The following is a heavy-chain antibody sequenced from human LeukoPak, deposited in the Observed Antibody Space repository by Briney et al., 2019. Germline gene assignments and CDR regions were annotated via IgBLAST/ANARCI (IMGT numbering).Heavy chain of an antibody. V-gene: IGHV3-23*01. D-gene: IGHD1-1*01. Sequence: GGSLRLSCAAPGFTFSSYAMSWVRQAPGKGLEWVSAISGSGGSTYYADSVKGRFTISRDNSKNTLYLQMNSLRAEDTAVYYCAKVLEPAHYYYYYGMDVWGQGTTVTVSS. CDR3: AKVLEPAHYYYYYGMDV. CDR2: ISGSGGST. J-gene: IGHJ6*02. CDR1: GFTFSSYA.